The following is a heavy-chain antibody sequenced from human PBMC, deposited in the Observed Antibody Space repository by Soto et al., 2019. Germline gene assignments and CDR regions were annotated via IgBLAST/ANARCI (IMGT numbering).Heavy chain of an antibody. D-gene: IGHD3-10*01. Sequence: EVQLVESGGGLIQPGGSLKLSCAASGFTVGNNYMSWVRQAPGKGPEWVSLIYSTGTTKYADSVKGRFTVSRDNAKNTLYIQMNSLRAEDTAVYYCAKDGRAAGSHYTSFGYWGQGTLVTVSS. CDR2: IYSTGTT. CDR3: AKDGRAAGSHYTSFGY. V-gene: IGHV3-53*01. J-gene: IGHJ4*02. CDR1: GFTVGNNY.